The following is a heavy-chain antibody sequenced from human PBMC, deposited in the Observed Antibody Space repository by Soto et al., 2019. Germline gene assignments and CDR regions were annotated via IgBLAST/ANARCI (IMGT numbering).Heavy chain of an antibody. Sequence: QVQLQESGPGLVKPSETLSLTCTVSGGSISSYYWSWIRQPPGKGLEWIGYIYYSGSTNYNPSLTSRVTISGDTSKNQYSLKLGPAPAADTAVEDCAKLPWADYGGIFDPWGQGTLVTVSS. J-gene: IGHJ5*02. CDR3: AKLPWADYGGIFDP. V-gene: IGHV4-59*01. D-gene: IGHD4-17*01. CDR2: IYYSGST. CDR1: GGSISSYY.